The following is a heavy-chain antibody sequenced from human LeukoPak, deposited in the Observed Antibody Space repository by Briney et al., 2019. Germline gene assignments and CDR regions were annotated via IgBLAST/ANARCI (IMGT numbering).Heavy chain of an antibody. V-gene: IGHV4-39*01. J-gene: IGHJ6*02. Sequence: TSETLSLTCTVSGDSMTSSNHYWVWIRQPPGKGLEWIGSIYYGGSTYYNPFLKSRVTISQDTSKNQFSLKVNTVTAADTAVYHCARRSHCTGDSCYPVWGQGTTVTVSS. D-gene: IGHD2-15*01. CDR2: IYYGGST. CDR3: ARRSHCTGDSCYPV. CDR1: GDSMTSSNHY.